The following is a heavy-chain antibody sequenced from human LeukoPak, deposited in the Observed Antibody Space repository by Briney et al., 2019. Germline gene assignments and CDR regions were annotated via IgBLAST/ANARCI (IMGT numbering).Heavy chain of an antibody. V-gene: IGHV3-30*04. Sequence: GRSLRLSCAASGFTFSSYAMHWVRQAPGKGLEWVAVISYDGSNKYYADSVKGRFTISRDNSKNTLYLQMNSLRAEDTAVYYCAKDLGPPYTMMGAFDIWGQGTMVTVSS. CDR2: ISYDGSNK. D-gene: IGHD3-22*01. CDR1: GFTFSSYA. CDR3: AKDLGPPYTMMGAFDI. J-gene: IGHJ3*02.